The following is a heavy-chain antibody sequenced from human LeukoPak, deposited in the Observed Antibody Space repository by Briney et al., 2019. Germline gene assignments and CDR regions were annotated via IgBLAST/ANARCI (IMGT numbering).Heavy chain of an antibody. V-gene: IGHV1-2*02. D-gene: IGHD3-10*01. CDR2: INPNSGGT. J-gene: IGHJ4*02. CDR3: ARDWGSSGFGELFYFDY. Sequence: ASVKVSCKASGYTFTGYYMHWVRQAPGQGLEWMGWINPNSGGTNYARKFQGRVTMTRDTSISTAYMELSRLRSDDTAVYYCARDWGSSGFGELFYFDYWGQGTLVTVSS. CDR1: GYTFTGYY.